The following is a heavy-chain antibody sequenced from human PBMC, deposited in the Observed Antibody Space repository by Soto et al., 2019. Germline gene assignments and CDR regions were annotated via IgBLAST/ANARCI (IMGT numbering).Heavy chain of an antibody. D-gene: IGHD6-6*01. Sequence: PGGSLRLSCAASGLTFSDFAMNWVRQTPGKRLEWVSIITTTGDTSYYADSVKGRFTISRDNSKNMLYLQMNNLRVDDTAIYFCAKVPEYRDGSSFYYFDSWAREPRSPSPQ. CDR3: AKVPEYRDGSSFYYFDS. CDR2: ITTTGDTS. J-gene: IGHJ4*02. V-gene: IGHV3-23*01. CDR1: GLTFSDFA.